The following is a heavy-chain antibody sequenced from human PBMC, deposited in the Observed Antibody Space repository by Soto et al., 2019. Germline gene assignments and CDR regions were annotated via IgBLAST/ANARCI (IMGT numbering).Heavy chain of an antibody. V-gene: IGHV6-1*01. CDR3: ARGTTYCSSTSCYYYGMDV. CDR2: TYYRSKWYN. CDR1: GDSVSSNSSA. J-gene: IGHJ6*02. Sequence: PSQTLSLTFAISGDSVSSNSSAWNCISQSPSRGLEWLGRTYYRSKWYNDYAVSVKSRITINPDTSKNQFSLQLNSVTPEDTAVYYCARGTTYCSSTSCYYYGMDVWGQGTTVTVSS. D-gene: IGHD2-2*01.